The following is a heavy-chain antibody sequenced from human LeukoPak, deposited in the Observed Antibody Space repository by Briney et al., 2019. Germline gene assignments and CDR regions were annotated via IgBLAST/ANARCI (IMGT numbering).Heavy chain of an antibody. J-gene: IGHJ4*02. CDR3: ARGVEPLAANTLAY. V-gene: IGHV3-53*01. CDR2: LYSDGNT. D-gene: IGHD1-14*01. CDR1: GFTVITNY. Sequence: GGSLRLSCAASGFTVITNYMTWVRQAPGKGLEWVSVLYSDGNTKYADSVEGRFTISRDNTKNTLYLEMNSRRPDDTAVYYCARGVEPLAANTLAYWGQGTLVTVSS.